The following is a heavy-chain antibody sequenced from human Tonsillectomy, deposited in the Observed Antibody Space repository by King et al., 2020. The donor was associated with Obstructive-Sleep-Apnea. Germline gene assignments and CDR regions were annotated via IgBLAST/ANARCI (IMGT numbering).Heavy chain of an antibody. J-gene: IGHJ6*02. Sequence: VQLVESGGGLELPGESLKLSCAGSGFTFSTYAMSWFRQAPGKGLEWVAILSGSATSAYYADSVKGRFSISRDNSKNTLYLRMTSLRAEDTAVYYCAKGTPGYSNGDTNHYYPYFGLDVWGQGTTVTVSS. V-gene: IGHV3-23*04. CDR2: LSGSATSA. D-gene: IGHD3-22*01. CDR1: GFTFSTYA. CDR3: AKGTPGYSNGDTNHYYPYFGLDV.